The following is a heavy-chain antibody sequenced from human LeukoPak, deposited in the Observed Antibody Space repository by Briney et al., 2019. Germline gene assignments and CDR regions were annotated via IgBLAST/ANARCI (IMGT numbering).Heavy chain of an antibody. D-gene: IGHD3-10*01. Sequence: GGSLRLSCAASAFTFTNFGMTWVRQAPGKGLEWVSGISSSGGNTYYADSVKGRFTISGDNSKNTLYLQMNSLRAEDTAIYYCAKGGSGSYYYYNGMDVWGQGTTVTVSS. CDR1: AFTFTNFG. CDR3: AKGGSGSYYYYNGMDV. J-gene: IGHJ6*02. V-gene: IGHV3-23*01. CDR2: ISSSGGNT.